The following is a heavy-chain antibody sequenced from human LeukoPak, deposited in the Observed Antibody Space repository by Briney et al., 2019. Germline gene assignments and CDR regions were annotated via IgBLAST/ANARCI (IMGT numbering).Heavy chain of an antibody. V-gene: IGHV3-33*01. CDR1: GFTFSSYG. CDR3: ARDLYYADY. J-gene: IGHJ4*02. Sequence: GGSLRLSCAASGFTFSSYGMHWVRQAPGKGLEWVAVIWYDGSSKYYADSVKGRFTTSRDNSKNTLYLQMNSLRAEDTAVYYCARDLYYADYWGQGTLVTVSS. CDR2: IWYDGSSK.